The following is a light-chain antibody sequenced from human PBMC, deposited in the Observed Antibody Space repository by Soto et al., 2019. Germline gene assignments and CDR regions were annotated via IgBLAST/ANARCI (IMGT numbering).Light chain of an antibody. V-gene: IGKV3-11*01. CDR3: QQRSNWPLT. Sequence: EIVLTQSPATLSLSPGERATLSCRASQSVSSYLSWYRQKPGQAPRLLIYDASNRATGIPARFSGSGSGTDFTLTISILEPEDFAVYYCQQRSNWPLTFGGGTKVEIK. CDR1: QSVSSY. CDR2: DAS. J-gene: IGKJ4*01.